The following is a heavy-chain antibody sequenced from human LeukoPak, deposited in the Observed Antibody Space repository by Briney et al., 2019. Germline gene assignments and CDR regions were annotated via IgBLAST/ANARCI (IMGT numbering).Heavy chain of an antibody. Sequence: PGGSLRLSCAASGFTFSSYSMNWVRQAPGKGLEWVSSINSDSSLMFYAESVKGRFTISRDNTRNSLYLQMNSLRAEDTAVYYCIRDLFDDYSLDYWGQGALVTVSS. D-gene: IGHD3-16*01. CDR2: INSDSSLM. J-gene: IGHJ4*02. CDR1: GFTFSSYS. V-gene: IGHV3-21*01. CDR3: IRDLFDDYSLDY.